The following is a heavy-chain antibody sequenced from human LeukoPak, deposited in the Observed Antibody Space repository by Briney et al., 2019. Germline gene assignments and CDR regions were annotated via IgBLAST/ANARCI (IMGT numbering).Heavy chain of an antibody. J-gene: IGHJ4*02. V-gene: IGHV1-69*13. Sequence: ASVKVSCKASGGTFSSYAISWVRQAPGQGLEWMGGIIPIFGTANYAQKFQGRVTITADESTSTAYMELSSLRSEDTAVYYCASGARLYYYDSSGYYPIDYWGQGTLVTVSS. CDR2: IIPIFGTA. CDR1: GGTFSSYA. CDR3: ASGARLYYYDSSGYYPIDY. D-gene: IGHD3-22*01.